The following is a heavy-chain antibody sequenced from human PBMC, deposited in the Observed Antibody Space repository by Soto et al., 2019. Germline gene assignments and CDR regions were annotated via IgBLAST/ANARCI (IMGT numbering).Heavy chain of an antibody. J-gene: IGHJ4*02. V-gene: IGHV1-69*02. CDR1: GGTFSPYT. CDR2: IIPFLGVT. Sequence: QVHLVQSGAEVKKPGSSVKVSCKASGGTFSPYTINWVRQAPGQGLEWMGRIIPFLGVTNHAQKFQDRVTITADNSTRTAYLEFRSLRSEDTAGYYCTRGWDSSVSTWEVGGHWGQGTLVTVSS. CDR3: TRGWDSSVSTWEVGGH. D-gene: IGHD3-10*01.